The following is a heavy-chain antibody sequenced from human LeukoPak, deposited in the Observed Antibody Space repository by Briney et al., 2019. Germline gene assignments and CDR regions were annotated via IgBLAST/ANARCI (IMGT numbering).Heavy chain of an antibody. J-gene: IGHJ6*02. D-gene: IGHD4-17*01. CDR3: AKGDGDYAYYYYGMDV. CDR1: GFTFSSYA. V-gene: IGHV3-23*01. CDR2: IGGSGGST. Sequence: GGSLRLSCAASGFTFSSYAMSWVRQAPGKGLEWVSAIGGSGGSTYYADSVKGRFTISRDNSKNTLYLQMNSLRAEDTAVYYCAKGDGDYAYYYYGMDVWGQGTTVTVSS.